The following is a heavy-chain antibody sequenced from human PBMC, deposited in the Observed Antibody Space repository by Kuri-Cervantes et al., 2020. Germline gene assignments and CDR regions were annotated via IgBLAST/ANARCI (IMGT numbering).Heavy chain of an antibody. CDR2: ISWNSGSI. V-gene: IGHV3-9*01. CDR3: AKDIAAAGTDAFDI. Sequence: SLKISCAASGFTFDDYAMHWVRQAPGKGLEWVSGISWNSGSIGYADSVKGRFTISRDNVKNSLYLQMNSLRAEDTALYYCAKDIAAAGTDAFDIWGQGTMVTVSS. D-gene: IGHD6-13*01. CDR1: GFTFDDYA. J-gene: IGHJ3*02.